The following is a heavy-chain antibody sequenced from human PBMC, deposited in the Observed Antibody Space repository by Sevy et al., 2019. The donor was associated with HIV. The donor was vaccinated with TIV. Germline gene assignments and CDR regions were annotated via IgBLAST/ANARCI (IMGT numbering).Heavy chain of an antibody. CDR1: GFTFSSYS. D-gene: IGHD3-3*01. J-gene: IGHJ6*02. Sequence: GGSLRLSCAASGFTFSSYSMNWVRQAPGKGLEWVSSISSSSSYIYYADSVKGRFTISRDNAKNSLYLQMNSLRAEDTAVYYCAREGDSDFWSRYRPDYHYYGMDVWGQGTTVTVSS. CDR3: AREGDSDFWSRYRPDYHYYGMDV. CDR2: ISSSSSYI. V-gene: IGHV3-21*01.